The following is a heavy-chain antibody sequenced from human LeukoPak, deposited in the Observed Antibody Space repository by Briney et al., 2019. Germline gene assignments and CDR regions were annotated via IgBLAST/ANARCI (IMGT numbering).Heavy chain of an antibody. D-gene: IGHD6-19*01. CDR2: ISSSSSYI. CDR1: GFTFSSYS. CDR3: ARAGYSSGWYESYNWFDP. Sequence: SGGSLRLSCAASGFTFSSYSMNWVRQAPGKGLEWVSSISSSSSYIYYADSVKGRFTISRDNAKNSLYLQMNSLRAEGTAVYYCARAGYSSGWYESYNWFDPWGQGTLVTVSS. J-gene: IGHJ5*02. V-gene: IGHV3-21*01.